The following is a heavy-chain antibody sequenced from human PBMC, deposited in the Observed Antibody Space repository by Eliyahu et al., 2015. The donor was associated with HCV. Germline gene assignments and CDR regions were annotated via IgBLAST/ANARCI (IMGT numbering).Heavy chain of an antibody. D-gene: IGHD3-3*01. V-gene: IGHV3-23*01. Sequence: EVQLLESGGGLVQPGGSLXLSCAASGFTFSSXAMSWVRQAPGKGLEWVSAISGSGGSTYYADSVKARFTISRDNSKNTLYLQMNSLRAEDTAVYYCAKDPAAIFGVVTYFDYWGQGTLVTVSS. J-gene: IGHJ4*02. CDR1: GFTFSSXA. CDR2: ISGSGGST. CDR3: AKDPAAIFGVVTYFDY.